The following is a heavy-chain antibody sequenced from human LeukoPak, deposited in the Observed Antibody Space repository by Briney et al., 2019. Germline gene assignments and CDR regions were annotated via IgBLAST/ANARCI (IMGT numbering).Heavy chain of an antibody. CDR2: ISAYNGNT. D-gene: IGHD3-3*01. V-gene: IGHV1-18*01. CDR1: GYTFTSYG. J-gene: IGHJ6*02. CDR3: ARCDEGSNYDFWSGYLVHNYYYYYGMDV. Sequence: GASVKVSCKASGYTFTSYGISWVRQAPGQGLEWMGWISAYNGNTNYAQKLQGRVTMTTDTSTSTAYMELRSLRSDDTAVYYCARCDEGSNYDFWSGYLVHNYYYYYGMDVWGQGTTVTVSS.